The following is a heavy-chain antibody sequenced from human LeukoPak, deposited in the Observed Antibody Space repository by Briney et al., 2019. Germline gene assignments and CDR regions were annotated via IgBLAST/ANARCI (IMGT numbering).Heavy chain of an antibody. J-gene: IGHJ4*02. CDR3: AENSYYGSGSCFDY. Sequence: SETLSLTCTVSGGSISSSSYYWGWIRQPPGKGLEWIGSIYYSGSTYYNPSLKSRVTISVDTSKNQFSLKLSSVTAADTAVYYCAENSYYGSGSCFDYWRQGTLVTVSS. CDR2: IYYSGST. CDR1: GGSISSSSYY. D-gene: IGHD3-10*01. V-gene: IGHV4-39*01.